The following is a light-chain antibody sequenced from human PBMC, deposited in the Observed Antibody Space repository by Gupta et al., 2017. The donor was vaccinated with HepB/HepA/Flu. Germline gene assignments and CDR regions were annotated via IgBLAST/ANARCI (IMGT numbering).Light chain of an antibody. V-gene: IGKV3-11*01. CDR3: QQRNTWPRT. CDR1: QNIRTS. Sequence: EIVLTQSPATLALSPGERVALSCRARQNIRTSLAWYQHKPGQAPRLLIHDVSNRATGVPARFAGSGSGTDFTLAISSLEPEDFAVYYCQQRNTWPRTFGQGTKVEI. CDR2: DVS. J-gene: IGKJ1*01.